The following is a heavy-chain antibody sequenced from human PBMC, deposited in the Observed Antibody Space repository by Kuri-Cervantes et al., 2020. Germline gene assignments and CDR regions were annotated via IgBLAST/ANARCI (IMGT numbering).Heavy chain of an antibody. CDR3: ARSRGSVLRFLEWLAI. V-gene: IGHV1-2*04. J-gene: IGHJ3*02. D-gene: IGHD3-3*01. CDR2: INPNSGGT. Sequence: ASVKVSCKASGYTFTGYYMHWVRQAPGQGLEWMGWINPNSGGTNYAQKFQGWVTMTRDTSISTAYMELSSLRSEDTAVYYCARSRGSVLRFLEWLAIWGQGTMVTVSS. CDR1: GYTFTGYY.